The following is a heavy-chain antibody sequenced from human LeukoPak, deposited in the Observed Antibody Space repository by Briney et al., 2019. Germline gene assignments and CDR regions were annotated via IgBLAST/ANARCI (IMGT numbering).Heavy chain of an antibody. Sequence: GGSLRLSCAASGFTFSSYEMNWVRQAPGKGLEWVSYISSSGSTIYYADSVKGRFTISRDNAKNSLYLQMNSLRAEDTAVYYCATVAGYSSSWYRFDYWGQGTLVTVSS. CDR1: GFTFSSYE. CDR2: ISSSGSTI. V-gene: IGHV3-48*03. CDR3: ATVAGYSSSWYRFDY. J-gene: IGHJ4*02. D-gene: IGHD6-13*01.